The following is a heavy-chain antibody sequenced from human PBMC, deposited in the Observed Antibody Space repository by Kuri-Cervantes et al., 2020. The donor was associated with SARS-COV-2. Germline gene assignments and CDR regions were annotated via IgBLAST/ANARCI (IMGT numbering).Heavy chain of an antibody. D-gene: IGHD3-22*01. CDR1: GGSISSGSYY. Sequence: LRLSCTVSGGSISSGSYYWSWIRQPAGKGLEWIGRIYTSGSTNYNPSLKGRVTISVDTSKNQFSLKLSSVTAADTAVYYCASGGSSGYFNYWGQGTLVTVSS. CDR2: IYTSGST. J-gene: IGHJ4*02. V-gene: IGHV4-61*02. CDR3: ASGGSSGYFNY.